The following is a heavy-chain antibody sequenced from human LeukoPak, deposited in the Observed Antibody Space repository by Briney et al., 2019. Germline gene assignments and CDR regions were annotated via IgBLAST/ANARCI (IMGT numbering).Heavy chain of an antibody. CDR2: IKQDGSER. J-gene: IGHJ4*02. CDR1: GFSMSVYW. CDR3: ARDWGAYYHFFDY. D-gene: IGHD3-22*01. Sequence: GGSLRLSCEASGFSMSVYWMSWVRQAPGKGLEWVGNIKQDGSERNYVDSVKGRFTISRDNAKKSLYLQMNSLRAEDTAVCYCARDWGAYYHFFDYWGQGTLVTVSS. V-gene: IGHV3-7*01.